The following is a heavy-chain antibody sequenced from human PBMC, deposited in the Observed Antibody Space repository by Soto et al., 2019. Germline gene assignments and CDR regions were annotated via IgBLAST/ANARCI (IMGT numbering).Heavy chain of an antibody. J-gene: IGHJ4*02. V-gene: IGHV3-33*01. CDR2: IWYDGSNK. D-gene: IGHD4-17*01. Sequence: QVQLVESGGGVVQPGRSLRLSCAASGFTFSSYGMHWVRQAPGKGLEWVAVIWYDGSNKYYADSVKGRFTISRDNSQNTLYLQMNSLRAEDTAVYYCARDGSYGDPPFDYWGQGTLVTVSS. CDR1: GFTFSSYG. CDR3: ARDGSYGDPPFDY.